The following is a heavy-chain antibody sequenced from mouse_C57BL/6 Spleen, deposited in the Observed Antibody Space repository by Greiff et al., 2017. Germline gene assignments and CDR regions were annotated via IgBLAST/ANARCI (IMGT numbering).Heavy chain of an antibody. J-gene: IGHJ4*01. Sequence: VQLQQSGTVLARPGASVKMSCKTSGYTFTSYWMHWVKQRPGQGLEWIGAIYPGNSDTSYNQKFKGKAKLTAVTSASTAYMELSSLTNEDSAVYYCTRWDYGSSSYAMDYWGQGTSVTVSS. D-gene: IGHD1-1*01. CDR1: GYTFTSYW. CDR2: IYPGNSDT. CDR3: TRWDYGSSSYAMDY. V-gene: IGHV1-5*01.